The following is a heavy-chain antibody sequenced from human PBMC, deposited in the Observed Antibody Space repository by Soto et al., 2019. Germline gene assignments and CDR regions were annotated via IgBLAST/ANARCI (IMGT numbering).Heavy chain of an antibody. J-gene: IGHJ6*02. V-gene: IGHV3-30-3*01. D-gene: IGHD1-7*01. CDR3: ARDLSPTGHTHPELFLDYYYYGVAV. CDR2: ISYDGSNK. CDR1: GFTFSSYA. Sequence: QVQLVESGGGVVQPGRSLRLSCAASGFTFSSYAMHWVRQAPGKGLEWVAVISYDGSNKYYADSVKGRFTISRDNSKNTRYXXMXSWXAEATAVYYCARDLSPTGHTHPELFLDYYYYGVAVWGQGTTVTVSS.